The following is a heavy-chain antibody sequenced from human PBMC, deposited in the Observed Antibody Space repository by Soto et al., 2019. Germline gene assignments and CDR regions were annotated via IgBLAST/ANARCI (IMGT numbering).Heavy chain of an antibody. CDR2: ISYSGST. J-gene: IGHJ4*02. CDR1: GGSIISDY. CDR3: ARVLSGSSLFDY. V-gene: IGHV4-59*01. D-gene: IGHD1-26*01. Sequence: PSETLSLTCTVSGGSIISDYWSWIRQPPGKGLEWIGYISYSGSTNYNPPLKSLVTISVDTSKNQFSLKLFSVTAADTAVYYCARVLSGSSLFDYWGQGTLVTVSS.